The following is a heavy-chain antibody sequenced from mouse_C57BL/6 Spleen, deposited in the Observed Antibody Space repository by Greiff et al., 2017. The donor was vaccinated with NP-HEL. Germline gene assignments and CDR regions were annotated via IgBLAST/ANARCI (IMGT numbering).Heavy chain of an antibody. D-gene: IGHD2-4*01. V-gene: IGHV1-82*01. CDR3: ARPDYDPYYFDY. J-gene: IGHJ2*01. Sequence: VKLMESGPELVKPGASVKISCKASGYAFSSSWMNWVKQRPGKGLEWIGRIYPGDGDTNYNGKFKGKATLTADKSSSTAYMQLSSLTSEDSAVYFCARPDYDPYYFDYWGQGTTLTVSS. CDR1: GYAFSSSW. CDR2: IYPGDGDT.